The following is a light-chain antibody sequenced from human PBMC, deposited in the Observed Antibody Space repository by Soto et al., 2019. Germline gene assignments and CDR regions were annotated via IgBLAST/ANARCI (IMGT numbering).Light chain of an antibody. J-gene: IGLJ2*01. CDR2: ANS. Sequence: QSVPTQPPSVSGAPGQRVTISCTGSSSNIGANYDVHWYQHLPGTAPKLLIYANSNRPSGVPDRFSGSKSGTSASLAITGLQAEDEADYYCQSYDSSLSGSVVFGGGTKVTVL. CDR3: QSYDSSLSGSVV. V-gene: IGLV1-40*01. CDR1: SSNIGANYD.